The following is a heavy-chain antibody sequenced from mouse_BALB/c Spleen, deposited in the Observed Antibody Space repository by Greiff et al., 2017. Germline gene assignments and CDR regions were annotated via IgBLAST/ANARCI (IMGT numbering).Heavy chain of an antibody. D-gene: IGHD2-4*01. CDR3: ARNDYDVDYYAMDY. V-gene: IGHV3-2*02. J-gene: IGHJ4*01. CDR1: GYSITSDYA. CDR2: ISYSGST. Sequence: EVQLQQSGPGLVKPSQSLSLTCTVTGYSITSDYAWNWIRQFPGNKLEWMGYISYSGSTSYNPSLKSRISITRDTSKNQFFLQLNSVTTEDTATYYCARNDYDVDYYAMDYWGQGTSVTVSS.